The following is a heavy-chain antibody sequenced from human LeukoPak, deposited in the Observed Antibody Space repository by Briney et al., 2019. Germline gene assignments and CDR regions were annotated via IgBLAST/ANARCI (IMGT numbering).Heavy chain of an antibody. Sequence: GESLKISCKGSGYTFTNYPLNWVRQAPGQGLEWMGWISPYNGNTDYAQKVQGRVTMTTDTSTTTAYMELTSLRSDDTAVYFCARAQRQWYTSDAFDIWGQGTMVTVSS. CDR2: ISPYNGNT. J-gene: IGHJ3*02. CDR3: ARAQRQWYTSDAFDI. D-gene: IGHD6-19*01. CDR1: GYTFTNYP. V-gene: IGHV1-18*01.